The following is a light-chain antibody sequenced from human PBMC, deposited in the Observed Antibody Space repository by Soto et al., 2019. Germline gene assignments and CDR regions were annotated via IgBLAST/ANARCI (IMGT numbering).Light chain of an antibody. Sequence: QSALTQPASVSGSPGQSITISCSGTSSDIGSYDHVAWYQQFPGKSPKLIIYAVSDRPSGVSDRFSGSKSGISDSLTISGIQTEYDADYYYISHTDRQSYLFGTGTRSPS. V-gene: IGLV2-14*03. CDR2: AVS. J-gene: IGLJ1*01. CDR1: SSDIGSYDH. CDR3: ISHTDRQSYL.